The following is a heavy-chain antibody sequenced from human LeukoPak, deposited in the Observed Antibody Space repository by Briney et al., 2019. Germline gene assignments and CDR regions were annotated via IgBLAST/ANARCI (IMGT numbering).Heavy chain of an antibody. J-gene: IGHJ4*02. CDR1: GFTFSSYG. CDR2: ISYDGSNK. D-gene: IGHD3-10*01. Sequence: GGSLRLSCAASGFTFSSYGMHWVRQAPGKGLEWVAVISYDGSNKYYADSVKGRFTISRDNSKNTLYLQMNSLRAEDTAVYYCAKGSVPLGSGSYYMNAYFDYWGQGTLVTVSS. V-gene: IGHV3-30*18. CDR3: AKGSVPLGSGSYYMNAYFDY.